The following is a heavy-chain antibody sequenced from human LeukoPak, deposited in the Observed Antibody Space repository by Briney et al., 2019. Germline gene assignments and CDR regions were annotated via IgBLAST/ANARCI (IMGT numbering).Heavy chain of an antibody. V-gene: IGHV4-39*01. CDR3: ARLRWRARIAVAGTVDY. Sequence: PSETLSLTCTVSGGSISSSSYYWGWIRQPPGKVLEWIGSIYYSGSTYYNPSLKSRVTISVDTSKNQFSLKLSSVTDEDKAVYYCARLRWRARIAVAGTVDYWGQGTLVSLSS. CDR1: GGSISSSSYY. CDR2: IYYSGST. J-gene: IGHJ4*02. D-gene: IGHD6-19*01.